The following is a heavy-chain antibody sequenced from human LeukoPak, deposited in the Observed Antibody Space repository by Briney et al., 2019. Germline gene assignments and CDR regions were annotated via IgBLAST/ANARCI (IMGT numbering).Heavy chain of an antibody. Sequence: GSVKDSCKDSGYTFTGYNMRWGRQDPGQGLEWMGWINPSSGGTNYAQKFQGRVTMTRDTSISTAYMELSRLRSDDTAVYYCARDRPYYYGSGSYYIVTPPDYWGQGTLVTVSS. V-gene: IGHV1-2*02. CDR1: GYTFTGYN. CDR2: INPSSGGT. D-gene: IGHD3-10*01. J-gene: IGHJ4*02. CDR3: ARDRPYYYGSGSYYIVTPPDY.